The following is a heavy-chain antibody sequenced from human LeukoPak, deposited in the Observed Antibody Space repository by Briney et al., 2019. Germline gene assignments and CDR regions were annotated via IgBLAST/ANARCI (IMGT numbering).Heavy chain of an antibody. Sequence: GGSLRLFCAASGFTFSSYWMSWVRQAPGKGLEWVANIKQDGSEKYYVDSVKGRFTISRDNAKNSLYLQMNSLRAEDTAVYYCARQSRLRSNTQYYYCGMDVWGQGTTVTVSS. J-gene: IGHJ6*02. V-gene: IGHV3-7*03. CDR1: GFTFSSYW. D-gene: IGHD5-12*01. CDR3: ARQSRLRSNTQYYYCGMDV. CDR2: IKQDGSEK.